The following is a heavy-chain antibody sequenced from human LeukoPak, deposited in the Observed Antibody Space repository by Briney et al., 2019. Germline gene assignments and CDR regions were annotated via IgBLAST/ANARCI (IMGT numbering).Heavy chain of an antibody. CDR3: ARAPRYYDSSGPLGYYFDY. CDR2: IYYSGST. J-gene: IGHJ4*02. D-gene: IGHD3-22*01. Sequence: SETLSLPCTVSGGSISSGGYYWSWIRQHPGKGLELIGYIYYSGSTYYNPSLKSRVTLSVDTSKTQFSLKLSSVTAADTAEYYCARAPRYYDSSGPLGYYFDYWGQGTLVTVSS. V-gene: IGHV4-31*03. CDR1: GGSISSGGYY.